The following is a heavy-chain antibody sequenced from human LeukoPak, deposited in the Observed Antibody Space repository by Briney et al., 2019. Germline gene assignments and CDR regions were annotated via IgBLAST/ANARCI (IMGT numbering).Heavy chain of an antibody. V-gene: IGHV3-21*01. CDR2: ISSSSSLI. Sequence: PGGSLRLSCAASGFTLSYYSMNWVRQAPGRGLEWVSCISSSSSLIFYSDSVRGRFTISGDNAKNLLYLHMNSLRVEDTAVYYCAKVDRGDYSSSPVPYYNYYMNVWGKGTTVTVSS. D-gene: IGHD6-13*01. J-gene: IGHJ6*03. CDR1: GFTLSYYS. CDR3: AKVDRGDYSSSPVPYYNYYMNV.